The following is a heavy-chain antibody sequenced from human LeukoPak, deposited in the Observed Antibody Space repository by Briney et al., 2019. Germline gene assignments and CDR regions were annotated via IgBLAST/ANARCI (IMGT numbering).Heavy chain of an antibody. Sequence: ASVKVSCKASGYTFTGYYMHWVRQAPGQGLEWMGWINLNSGGTNYPQKFQDRVTMTRDTSISTAYMELSRLRSSDTAVYYCARQSLRIMITFGGVTGDVWGEGTTVTISS. J-gene: IGHJ6*04. V-gene: IGHV1-2*02. CDR3: ARQSLRIMITFGGVTGDV. D-gene: IGHD3-16*01. CDR2: INLNSGGT. CDR1: GYTFTGYY.